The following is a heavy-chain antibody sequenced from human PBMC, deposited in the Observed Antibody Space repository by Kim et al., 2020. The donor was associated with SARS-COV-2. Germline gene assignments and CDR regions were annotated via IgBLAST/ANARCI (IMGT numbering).Heavy chain of an antibody. Sequence: SETLSLTCTVSGGAIINFYWGWLRQPAGGGLEFIGRVYSSGTTKYNPSLKSRVSISLDRSKKQISLTLISVTAADTAVYYCARQRRGFGESFDHWAQG. CDR3: ARQRRGFGESFDH. CDR2: VYSSGTT. V-gene: IGHV4-4*07. J-gene: IGHJ4*02. D-gene: IGHD3-10*01. CDR1: GGAIINFY.